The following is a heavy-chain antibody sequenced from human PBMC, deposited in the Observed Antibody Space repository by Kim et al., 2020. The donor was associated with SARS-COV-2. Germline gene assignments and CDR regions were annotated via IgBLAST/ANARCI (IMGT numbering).Heavy chain of an antibody. D-gene: IGHD3-3*01. V-gene: IGHV3-23*01. CDR1: GFTFSSYA. Sequence: GGSLRLSCAASGFTFSSYAMSWVRQAPGKGLEWVSAISGSGGSTYYADSVKGRFTISRDNSKNTLYLQMNSLRAEDTAVYYCAKDLVCGEWSCYFDYWGQGTLVTVSS. CDR2: ISGSGGST. J-gene: IGHJ4*02. CDR3: AKDLVCGEWSCYFDY.